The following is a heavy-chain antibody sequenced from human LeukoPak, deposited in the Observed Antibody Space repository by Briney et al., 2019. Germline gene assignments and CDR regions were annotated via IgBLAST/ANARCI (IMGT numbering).Heavy chain of an antibody. CDR3: ARERTYYDILSPIYYYYYYMDV. V-gene: IGHV3-21*01. J-gene: IGHJ6*03. D-gene: IGHD3-9*01. CDR2: ISSSSSYI. CDR1: GFTFNRRG. Sequence: GGSLRLSCAASGFTFNRRGMHWVRQAPGKGLEWVSSISSSSSYIYYADSVKGRFTISRDNAKNSLYLQLSSLTVDDTAVYYCARERTYYDILSPIYYYYYYMDVWGKGTTVTVSS.